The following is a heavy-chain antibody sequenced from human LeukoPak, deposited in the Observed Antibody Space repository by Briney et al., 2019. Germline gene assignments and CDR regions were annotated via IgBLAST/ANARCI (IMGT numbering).Heavy chain of an antibody. D-gene: IGHD7-27*01. CDR3: ASSPLGTVDY. V-gene: IGHV4-39*01. CDR1: GGSISSSSYY. J-gene: IGHJ4*02. CDR2: IYYSGST. Sequence: PSETLSLTCTVSGGSISSSSYYWGWIRQPPGKGLEWIGSIYYSGSTYYNPSLKSRVTISVDTSKNQFSLKLSSVTAADTAVYYCASSPLGTVDYWGQGTLVTVSS.